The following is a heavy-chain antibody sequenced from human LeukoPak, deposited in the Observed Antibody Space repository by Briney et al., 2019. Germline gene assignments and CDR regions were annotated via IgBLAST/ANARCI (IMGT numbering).Heavy chain of an antibody. V-gene: IGHV3-15*01. CDR2: IKSKTDGGTT. J-gene: IGHJ4*02. CDR3: TTEGGPYCGGDCYFFDY. CDR1: GFTFSNAW. D-gene: IGHD2-21*02. Sequence: GGSLRLPCAASGFTFSNAWMSWVCQAPGKGLEWVGRIKSKTDGGTTDYAAPVKGRFTISRDDSKNTLYLQMNSLKTEDTAVYYCTTEGGPYCGGDCYFFDYWGQGTLVTVSS.